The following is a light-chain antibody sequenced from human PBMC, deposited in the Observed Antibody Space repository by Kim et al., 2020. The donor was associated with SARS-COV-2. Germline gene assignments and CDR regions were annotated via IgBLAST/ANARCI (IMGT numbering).Light chain of an antibody. CDR1: SLRSYY. Sequence: LGRTVRITCQGDSLRSYYASWYQQKPGQAPLLVIYGKNNRPSGIPDRFSGSSSGNTASLTITGAQAEDEADYYCNSRDSSGNHLGVFGGGTQLTVL. V-gene: IGLV3-19*01. CDR2: GKN. J-gene: IGLJ3*02. CDR3: NSRDSSGNHLGV.